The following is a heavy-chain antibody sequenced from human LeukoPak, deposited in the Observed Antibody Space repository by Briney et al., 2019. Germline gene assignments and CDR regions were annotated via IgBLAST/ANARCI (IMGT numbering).Heavy chain of an antibody. CDR3: ARDQVECTGGTCQSRVGFDF. V-gene: IGHV4-31*03. D-gene: IGHD2-8*02. CDR1: GDSISNGVKY. CDR2: IYHSGRS. J-gene: IGHJ4*02. Sequence: PSETLSLTCTVSGDSISNGVKYWSWIRQHPGRGLEWIGYIYHSGRSYYNPSLKSRITMSVDTSKNRFSLNLSSVTAADTAVYYCARDQVECTGGTCQSRVGFDFWGQGTLVTVSS.